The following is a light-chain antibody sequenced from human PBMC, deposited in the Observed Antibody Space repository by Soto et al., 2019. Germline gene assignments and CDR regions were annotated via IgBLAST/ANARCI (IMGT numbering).Light chain of an antibody. CDR1: QYINTR. CDR2: QTS. CDR3: QQRTSWRT. Sequence: EIVLTQSPATLSSFPGDRVTLSCRASQYINTRLAWYQHRPGQAPRLLIYQTSLRATGIPARFSGSGSGTDFTLTISSLEPEDFAVYYCQQRTSWRTFGQGTKVDIK. J-gene: IGKJ1*01. V-gene: IGKV3-11*01.